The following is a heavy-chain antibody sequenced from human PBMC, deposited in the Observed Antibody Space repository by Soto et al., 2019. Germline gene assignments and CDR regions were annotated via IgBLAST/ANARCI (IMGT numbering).Heavy chain of an antibody. J-gene: IGHJ5*02. V-gene: IGHV3-48*03. CDR1: GFTFSSYE. D-gene: IGHD6-19*01. Sequence: PGGSLRLSCAASGFTFSSYEMNWVRQAPGKGLEWVSYISSSGSTIYYADSVKGRFTISRDNAKNSLYPQMNSLRAEDTAVYYCARDPSGWYPSGWFDPWGQGTLVTVSS. CDR2: ISSSGSTI. CDR3: ARDPSGWYPSGWFDP.